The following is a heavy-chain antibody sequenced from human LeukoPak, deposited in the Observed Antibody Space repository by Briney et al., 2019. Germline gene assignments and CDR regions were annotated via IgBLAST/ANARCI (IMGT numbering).Heavy chain of an antibody. V-gene: IGHV1-2*02. CDR1: GYTFTGYY. D-gene: IGHD3-10*01. CDR2: INPNSGGT. Sequence: GASVKVSCKASGYTFTGYYMHWVRQAPGQGLEWMGWINPNSGGTNYAQKFQGRVTMTRDTSISTAYMELSRLRSDDTAVYYCARDKGISSSPKSGVIDYWGQGTLVTVSS. CDR3: ARDKGISSSPKSGVIDY. J-gene: IGHJ4*02.